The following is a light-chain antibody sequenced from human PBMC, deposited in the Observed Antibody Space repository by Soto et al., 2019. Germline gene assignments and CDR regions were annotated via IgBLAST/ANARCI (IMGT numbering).Light chain of an antibody. V-gene: IGKV1-9*01. CDR1: QGISSY. Sequence: DIQLTQSPSFLSASVGDRVTITCRASQGISSYLAWFQQKPGKVPKRLIFSASSLQSGVPSRFSGNGSATEFTLTISSLQPEDFATYYCLQSYKYPWTFGQGTKVDIK. J-gene: IGKJ1*01. CDR2: SAS. CDR3: LQSYKYPWT.